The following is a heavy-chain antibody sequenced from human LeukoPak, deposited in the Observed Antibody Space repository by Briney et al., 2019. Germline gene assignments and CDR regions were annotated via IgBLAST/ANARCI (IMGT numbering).Heavy chain of an antibody. Sequence: SETLSLTCTVSGGSINSYYWTWIRHPPGKGLEWIGYMYYSGTTKYNPSLKSRVTISIDTPKKQFSLKLTSVTAADTAVYYCARMYYFDSSGKFDYWGQGTLVTVSS. V-gene: IGHV4-59*01. CDR3: ARMYYFDSSGKFDY. J-gene: IGHJ4*02. CDR1: GGSINSYY. CDR2: MYYSGTT. D-gene: IGHD3-22*01.